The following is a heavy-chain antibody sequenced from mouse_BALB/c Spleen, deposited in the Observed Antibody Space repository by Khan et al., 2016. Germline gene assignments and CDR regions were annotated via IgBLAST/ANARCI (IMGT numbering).Heavy chain of an antibody. J-gene: IGHJ4*01. CDR2: ISSGSSTI. CDR1: GFTFSSFG. Sequence: VELVESGGGLVQPGGSRKLSCAASGFTFSSFGMHWVRQAPEKGLEWVAYISSGSSTIYYADTVKGRFTISRDNPNNTLFLQMTSLRSEDSAMYYSARNGARHSYAMDYWGQGTSVTVSS. V-gene: IGHV5-17*02. CDR3: ARNGARHSYAMDY.